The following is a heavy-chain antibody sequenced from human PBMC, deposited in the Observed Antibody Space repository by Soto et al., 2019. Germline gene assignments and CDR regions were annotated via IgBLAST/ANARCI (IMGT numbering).Heavy chain of an antibody. J-gene: IGHJ4*02. CDR2: IYPSDSDT. CDR3: ARPANTVADHFDL. Sequence: PGESLKISCQVSGYTFTIYWIGWVRQMPGKGLEWMGIIYPSDSDTRYSPSFQGQVTISADQSINTAYQQWDSLKASDTAIYYCARPANTVADHFDLWGQGTPVTVSS. D-gene: IGHD4-17*01. CDR1: GYTFTIYW. V-gene: IGHV5-51*01.